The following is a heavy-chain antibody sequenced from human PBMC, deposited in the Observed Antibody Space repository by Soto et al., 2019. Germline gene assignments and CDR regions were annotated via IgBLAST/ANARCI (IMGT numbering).Heavy chain of an antibody. CDR1: GYTFTSYG. D-gene: IGHD4-17*01. J-gene: IGHJ4*02. CDR2: ISAYNGNT. CDR3: ASNYGDYVGHDYFDY. Sequence: ASVKVSCKASGYTFTSYGISWVRQAPGQGLEWMGWISAYNGNTNYAQKLQGRVTMTTDTPTSTAYMELRSLRSDDTAVYYCASNYGDYVGHDYFDYWGQGTLVTVSS. V-gene: IGHV1-18*01.